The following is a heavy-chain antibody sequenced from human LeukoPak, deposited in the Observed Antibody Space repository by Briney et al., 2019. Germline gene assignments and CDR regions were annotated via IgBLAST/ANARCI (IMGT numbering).Heavy chain of an antibody. CDR3: ARGVWRDYYAFDI. CDR2: INSDGSST. D-gene: IGHD3-3*01. CDR1: GFTFSSYW. J-gene: IGHJ3*02. V-gene: IGHV3-74*01. Sequence: PGGSLRLPCAASGFTFSSYWMHWVRQAPGKGLVWVSRINSDGSSTSYADSVQGRFTISRDNAKNTLYLQMNSLRAEDTAVYYCARGVWRDYYAFDIWGQGTMVTVSS.